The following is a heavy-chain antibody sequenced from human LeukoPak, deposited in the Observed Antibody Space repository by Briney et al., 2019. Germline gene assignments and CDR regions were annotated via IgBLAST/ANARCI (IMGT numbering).Heavy chain of an antibody. Sequence: GGSLRLSCAASGFTFSSYGMHWVRQAPGKGLEWVAVIWYDGSNKYYADSVKGRFTISRDNFKNTLYLQMNSLRAEDTAVYYCAKQSSGWYFDYWGQGTLVTVSS. CDR1: GFTFSSYG. CDR2: IWYDGSNK. CDR3: AKQSSGWYFDY. V-gene: IGHV3-33*06. J-gene: IGHJ4*02. D-gene: IGHD6-19*01.